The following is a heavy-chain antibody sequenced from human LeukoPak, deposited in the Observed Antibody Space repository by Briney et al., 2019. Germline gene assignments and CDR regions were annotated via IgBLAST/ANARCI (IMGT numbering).Heavy chain of an antibody. J-gene: IGHJ4*02. D-gene: IGHD3-16*02. CDR1: GFTLRNYW. Sequence: GGSLRLSCAASGFTLRNYWMRWVRQAPRKGLEGVAEIKEYGGDKYYVDSVKGRFIISRDNVKNSLYLQMNSLRVEDTAVYYCARDGRGNYHSDYWGQGTLVTVSS. V-gene: IGHV3-7*01. CDR3: ARDGRGNYHSDY. CDR2: IKEYGGDK.